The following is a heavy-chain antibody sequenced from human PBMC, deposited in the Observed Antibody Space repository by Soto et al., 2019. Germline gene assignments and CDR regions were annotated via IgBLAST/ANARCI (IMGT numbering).Heavy chain of an antibody. CDR3: AKATATGGGAFDI. V-gene: IGHV3-23*01. J-gene: IGHJ3*02. D-gene: IGHD2-8*02. Sequence: GGSLRLSCAASGFTCSSYDMSWVRQAPGRGLEWVSTILVDGRTFYVDSVKGRFTISRDNSKNTVYLQMNSLTAGDTALYYCAKATATGGGAFDICGQGTMVTVSS. CDR1: GFTCSSYD. CDR2: ILVDGRT.